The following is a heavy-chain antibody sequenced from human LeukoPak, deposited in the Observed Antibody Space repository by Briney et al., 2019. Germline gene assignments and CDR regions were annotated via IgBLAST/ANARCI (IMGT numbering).Heavy chain of an antibody. Sequence: GASVKVSYKASGHSFTSYYMHWVRQAPGQGLEWMGIINPSGGSTSYAQKFQGRVTLTRDTSTTTVYMELSSLRSEDTAVYYCARDIPYEVTFGGVTVMGSFVLDYWGQGTLVTVSS. CDR1: GHSFTSYY. J-gene: IGHJ4*02. CDR3: ARDIPYEVTFGGVTVMGSFVLDY. D-gene: IGHD3-16*02. V-gene: IGHV1-46*01. CDR2: INPSGGST.